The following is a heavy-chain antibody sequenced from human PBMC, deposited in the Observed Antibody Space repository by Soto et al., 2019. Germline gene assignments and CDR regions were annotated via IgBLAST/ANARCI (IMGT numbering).Heavy chain of an antibody. D-gene: IGHD2-2*02. J-gene: IGHJ6*03. CDR1: GFTFSDHY. Sequence: GGSLSLSCAASGFTFSDHYMDWVRQAPGKGLEWVGRTRNKANSYTTEYAASVKGRFTISRDDSKNSLYLQMNSLKTEDTAVYYCARAPEVGCSSTSCYNPNIAHYYYYYMDVWGKGTTVTVSS. CDR2: TRNKANSYTT. V-gene: IGHV3-72*01. CDR3: ARAPEVGCSSTSCYNPNIAHYYYYYMDV.